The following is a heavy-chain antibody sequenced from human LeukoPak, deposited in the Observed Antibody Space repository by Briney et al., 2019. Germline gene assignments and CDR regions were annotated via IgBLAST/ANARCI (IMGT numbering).Heavy chain of an antibody. Sequence: ASVKVSRKASGYTFTGYYMHWVRQAPGQGLEWMGWINPNSGGTNYAQKFQGRVTMTRDTSISTAYMELSRLRSDDTAVYYCASIGGSYREEHFDYWGQGTLVTVSS. CDR2: INPNSGGT. J-gene: IGHJ4*02. CDR3: ASIGGSYREEHFDY. D-gene: IGHD3-16*02. V-gene: IGHV1-2*02. CDR1: GYTFTGYY.